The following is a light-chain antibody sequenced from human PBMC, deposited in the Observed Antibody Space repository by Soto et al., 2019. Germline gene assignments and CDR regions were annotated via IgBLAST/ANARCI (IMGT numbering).Light chain of an antibody. J-gene: IGLJ2*01. V-gene: IGLV2-8*01. CDR1: SSDVGGYNY. CDR3: SSYEGSNNLEL. CDR2: EVN. Sequence: QSALTQPPSASGSPGQSVTISCTGSSSDVGGYNYVSWYQQHPGKAPKLMIYEVNKRPSGVPNRFSGSKSGNTASLTVSGLQAEDEAEYYCSSYEGSNNLELFGGGTKLTVL.